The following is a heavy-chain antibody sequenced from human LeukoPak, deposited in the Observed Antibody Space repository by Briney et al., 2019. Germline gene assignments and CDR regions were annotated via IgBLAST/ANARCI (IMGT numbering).Heavy chain of an antibody. V-gene: IGHV1-18*01. D-gene: IGHD2-2*01. CDR3: ARWGLVAPGTYYYYYMDI. J-gene: IGHJ6*03. CDR1: GYTFTSYG. Sequence: ASVKVSCKASGYTFTSYGISWVRQAPGQGLEWMGWINAYNGNTYYAQKLQGRVTMTTDTSTSTAYMELGTLRSDDTAVYYCARWGLVAPGTYYYYYMDIWGKGAKVTVS. CDR2: INAYNGNT.